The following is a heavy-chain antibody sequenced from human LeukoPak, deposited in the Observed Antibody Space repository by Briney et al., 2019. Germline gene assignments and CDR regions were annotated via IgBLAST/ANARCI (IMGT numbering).Heavy chain of an antibody. CDR1: GGSISSYY. J-gene: IGHJ4*02. D-gene: IGHD3-9*01. CDR3: ARGPTRYYRDY. CDR2: IYYSGST. V-gene: IGHV4-59*01. Sequence: KSSETLSLTCTVSGGSISSYYWSWIRQPPGKGLEWIGYIYYSGSTNYNPSPKSRVTISVDTSKNQFSLKLSSVTAADTAVYYCARGPTRYYRDYWGQGTLVTVSS.